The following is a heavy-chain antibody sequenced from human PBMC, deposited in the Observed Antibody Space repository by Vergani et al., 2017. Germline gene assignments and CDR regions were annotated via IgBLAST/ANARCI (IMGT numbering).Heavy chain of an antibody. J-gene: IGHJ4*02. V-gene: IGHV3-23*03. CDR2: IKTRGLTI. D-gene: IGHD2-2*01. CDR1: KFTFSSDC. CDR3: AKLLGYCSSTSCSTPFDT. Sequence: EAQLLESGGGLVQPGGSLRLFCAASKFTFSSDCMGWVRQSPGKGLEWVSIIKTRGLTIKYADSVRGRFTISRENYGNTLHLQMHNLRVDDTAVYFCAKLLGYCSSTSCSTPFDTWGQGTLVTVST.